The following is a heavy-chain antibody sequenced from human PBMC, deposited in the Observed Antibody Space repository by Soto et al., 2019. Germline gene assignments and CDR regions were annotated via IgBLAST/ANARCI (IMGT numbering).Heavy chain of an antibody. Sequence: GGSLRLSCAASGFIFRDWFMSWIRQAPGKGLEWISYISKDSGRATRYADSVKGRFTISRDNAKNTLYLQMNSLRAGDTAVYYCARVPYCSSSGCYSWFDPWGQGTLVTVSS. D-gene: IGHD2-2*01. CDR1: GFIFRDWF. V-gene: IGHV3-11*04. J-gene: IGHJ5*02. CDR3: ARVPYCSSSGCYSWFDP. CDR2: ISKDSGRAT.